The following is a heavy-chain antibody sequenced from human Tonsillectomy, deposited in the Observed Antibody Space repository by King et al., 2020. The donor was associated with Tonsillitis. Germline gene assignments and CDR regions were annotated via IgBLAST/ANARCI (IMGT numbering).Heavy chain of an antibody. Sequence: QLVQSGAEVKKPGSSVKVSCRASGGTFTNYAVTWVRRAPGQGLEWLGGLIPVFGTTNYAQKFHDRVTITADASTSTAYMELSSLRSEDSAVYYCSLSYFPRPLYGFDFWGQGTLVTVSS. CDR2: LIPVFGTT. D-gene: IGHD2/OR15-2a*01. CDR3: SLSYFPRPLYGFDF. J-gene: IGHJ4*02. V-gene: IGHV1-69*01. CDR1: GGTFTNYA.